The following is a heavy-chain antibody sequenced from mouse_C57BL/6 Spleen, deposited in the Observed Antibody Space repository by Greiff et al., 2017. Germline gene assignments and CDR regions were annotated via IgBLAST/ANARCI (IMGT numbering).Heavy chain of an antibody. Sequence: QVQLKQPGTELVKPGASVKLSCKASGYTFTSYWMHWVKQRPGQGLEWIGNINPSNGGTNYNEKFKSKATLTVDKSSSTAYMQLSSLTSEDSAVYYCASGKGYGYDFDYWGQGTTLTVSS. CDR1: GYTFTSYW. D-gene: IGHD2-2*01. V-gene: IGHV1-53*01. CDR3: ASGKGYGYDFDY. J-gene: IGHJ2*01. CDR2: INPSNGGT.